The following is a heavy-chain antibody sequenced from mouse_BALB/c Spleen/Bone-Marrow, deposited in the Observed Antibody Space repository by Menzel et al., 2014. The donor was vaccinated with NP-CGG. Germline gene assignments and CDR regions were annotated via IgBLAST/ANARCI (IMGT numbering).Heavy chain of an antibody. J-gene: IGHJ2*01. D-gene: IGHD2-4*01. CDR1: GFTFSDYY. CDR2: ISDGGSYT. CDR3: ARGRIYYDYDGGDY. V-gene: IGHV5-4*02. Sequence: EVHLVESGGGLVKPGGSLKLSCAASGFTFSDYYMYWVRQTPEKRLEWVATISDGGSYTYYPDSVKGRFTISRDNAKNNLYLQMSSLKSEDTAMYYCARGRIYYDYDGGDYWGQGTTLTVSS.